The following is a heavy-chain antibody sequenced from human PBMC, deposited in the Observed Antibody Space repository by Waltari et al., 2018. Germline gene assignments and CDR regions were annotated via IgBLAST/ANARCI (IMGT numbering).Heavy chain of an antibody. J-gene: IGHJ6*03. V-gene: IGHV4-34*01. D-gene: IGHD3-10*01. Sequence: QVQLQQWGAGLLNPSETLSLTCGVHGGTSSAYYWPLIHQPPGKGLEWIGEIYHSGSTNYNPSLKSRVTISVQMSKNQFSLKLTSLTAADTAVYYCARGAPYHYGSGRKYYMDVWDKGTTVTVSS. CDR1: GGTSSAYY. CDR2: IYHSGST. CDR3: ARGAPYHYGSGRKYYMDV.